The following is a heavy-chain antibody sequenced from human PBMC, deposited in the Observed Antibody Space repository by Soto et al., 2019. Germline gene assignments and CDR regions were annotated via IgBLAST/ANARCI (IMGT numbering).Heavy chain of an antibody. CDR3: ASGRGYCSESSCSYFDYFQH. V-gene: IGHV3-30*03. J-gene: IGHJ1*01. Sequence: QVQLVESGGGVGQPGTSLRLSCAASGLTFNTYAMNWIRLAPGKGLEWVAVISNDVSNKYYADSVKGRFTISRDNSKNTVYLQMNSLRGEDTGVYYCASGRGYCSESSCSYFDYFQHWGQGALVIVSS. CDR2: ISNDVSNK. D-gene: IGHD2-2*01. CDR1: GLTFNTYA.